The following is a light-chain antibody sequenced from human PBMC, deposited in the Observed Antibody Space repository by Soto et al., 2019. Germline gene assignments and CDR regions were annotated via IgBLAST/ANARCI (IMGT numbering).Light chain of an antibody. Sequence: EIVLTQSPVTLSLSPGERATLSCRASQSVSAYLAWFQQKAGQPPRLLIYDASDRASGVPPRFSGSGSGTDFTLTITGLEPEDSAVYSCQHRSNWPWTFGQGTKVEV. CDR3: QHRSNWPWT. CDR1: QSVSAY. V-gene: IGKV3-11*01. CDR2: DAS. J-gene: IGKJ1*01.